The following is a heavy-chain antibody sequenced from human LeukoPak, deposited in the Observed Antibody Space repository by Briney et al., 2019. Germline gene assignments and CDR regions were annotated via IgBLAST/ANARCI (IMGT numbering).Heavy chain of an antibody. J-gene: IGHJ3*02. CDR1: GGSFSGYY. V-gene: IGHV4-34*01. CDR3: ARISRAVADAFDI. CDR2: INHSGST. D-gene: IGHD6-19*01. Sequence: SETLSLTCAVYGGSFSGYYWSWIRQPPGKGLEWIGEINHSGSTNYNPSLKSRVTISVDTSKNQFSLKLSSVTAADTAVYYCARISRAVADAFDIWGQGTMVTVSS.